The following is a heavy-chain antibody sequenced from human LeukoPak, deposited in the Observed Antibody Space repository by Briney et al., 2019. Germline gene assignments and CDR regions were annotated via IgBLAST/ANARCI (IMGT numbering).Heavy chain of an antibody. CDR1: GFTFSNYA. D-gene: IGHD4-11*01. Sequence: QAGGSLRLSCAASGFTFSNYAMHRVRQAPGKGLEWVAVIVYDGINKYYADSVKGRFTISRDNSKNTLYLQMNSLRVEDTAVYYCARENSALDYWGQGTLVTVSS. CDR2: IVYDGINK. CDR3: ARENSALDY. V-gene: IGHV3-30*04. J-gene: IGHJ4*02.